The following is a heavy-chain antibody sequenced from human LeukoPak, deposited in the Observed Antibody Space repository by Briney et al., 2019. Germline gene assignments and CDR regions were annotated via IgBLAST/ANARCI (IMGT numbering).Heavy chain of an antibody. V-gene: IGHV3-53*01. D-gene: IGHD2-21*01. CDR2: IYKDGKI. CDR1: GFTVSSTY. J-gene: IGHJ4*02. Sequence: GGSLRLSCADSGFTVSSTYMSWVRQAPGKGLEWVSVIYKDGKIYYIDSVKGRFTISRDTSKNTLYLQMNSLRVEDTAVYYCASRHCSGGDCYFAGADPFDHWGQGTLVTVSS. CDR3: ASRHCSGGDCYFAGADPFDH.